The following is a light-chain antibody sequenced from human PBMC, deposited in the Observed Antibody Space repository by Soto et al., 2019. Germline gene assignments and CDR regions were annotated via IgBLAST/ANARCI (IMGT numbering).Light chain of an antibody. Sequence: DIQMTQAPSTLSASVLYRVSITCLAIQSISSWLAWYQQKPGKAPKLLIYKASSLESGVPSRFSGSGSGTEFTLTISSLQPDDFATYYCQQYNSYPGTFGQGTKVDIK. V-gene: IGKV1-5*03. CDR3: QQYNSYPGT. CDR2: KAS. CDR1: QSISSW. J-gene: IGKJ1*01.